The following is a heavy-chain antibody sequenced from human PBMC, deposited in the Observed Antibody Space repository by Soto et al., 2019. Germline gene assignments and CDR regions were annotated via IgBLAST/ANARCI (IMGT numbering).Heavy chain of an antibody. Sequence: GESLKISCKASGYSFSDYWIGWVRQMPGRGLEWMGIIYPGDSDTRYNPSLKSRVTMSVDTSKSQFSLKLTSVTAADTAVYYCAREKAVASTGWLDPWGQGTLVTVSS. CDR3: AREKAVASTGWLDP. CDR1: GYSFSDYW. CDR2: IYPGDSDT. D-gene: IGHD6-19*01. J-gene: IGHJ5*02. V-gene: IGHV5-51*01.